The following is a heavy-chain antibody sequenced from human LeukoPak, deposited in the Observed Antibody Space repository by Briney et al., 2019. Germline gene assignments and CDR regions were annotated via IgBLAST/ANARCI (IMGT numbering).Heavy chain of an antibody. CDR3: ARDSAELWSTY. CDR1: GFTVSSNY. V-gene: IGHV3-53*01. D-gene: IGHD5-18*01. CDR2: IYSGGST. J-gene: IGHJ4*02. Sequence: GGSLRLSCAASGFTVSSNYMSWVRQAPGKGLEWVSVIYSGGSTYYADSVKGRFTISRDNSKNTLYLQMNSLRAKDTAVYYCARDSAELWSTYWGQGTLVTVSS.